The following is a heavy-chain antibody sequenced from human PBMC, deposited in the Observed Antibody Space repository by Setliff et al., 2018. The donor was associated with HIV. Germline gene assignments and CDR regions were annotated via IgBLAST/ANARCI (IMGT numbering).Heavy chain of an antibody. J-gene: IGHJ4*02. CDR1: GDTFRNYA. D-gene: IGHD6-13*01. CDR3: ARGRMAAAGMFIPRALDY. V-gene: IGHV1-69*05. CDR2: VMALFQRT. Sequence: SVKVSCKVSGDTFRNYAINWVRLAPGQGLEWMGEVMALFQRTQYAQKFQGRVTFTTDESTSTAYMELRSLRSDDTALFYCARGRMAAAGMFIPRALDYWGQGTLVTVSS.